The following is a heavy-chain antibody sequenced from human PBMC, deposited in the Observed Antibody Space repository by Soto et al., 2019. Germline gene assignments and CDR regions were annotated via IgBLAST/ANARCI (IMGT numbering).Heavy chain of an antibody. D-gene: IGHD3-10*01. Sequence: SETLSLTCTVSGGSISSYYWSWIRQPPGKGLEWIGYIYYSGSTNYNPSLKSRVTISVDTSKNQFSLKLGSVTAADTAVYYCARGVVLWSTYYYYYYMDVWGKGTTVTVSS. J-gene: IGHJ6*03. CDR3: ARGVVLWSTYYYYYYMDV. CDR2: IYYSGST. CDR1: GGSISSYY. V-gene: IGHV4-59*01.